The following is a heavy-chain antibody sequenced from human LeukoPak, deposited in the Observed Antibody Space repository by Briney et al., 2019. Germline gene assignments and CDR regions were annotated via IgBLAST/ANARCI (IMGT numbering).Heavy chain of an antibody. D-gene: IGHD5-12*01. J-gene: IGHJ4*02. V-gene: IGHV3-74*01. CDR2: INSDGSSI. CDR3: TRGASGYGNFDY. CDR1: GFSVGGYW. Sequence: GGSPRLSCAASGFSVGGYWIHWVRQGPGMGLVWVSRINSDGSSISYADSVKGRFSISGDNAKNTLYLQMNSLRAEDTAVYYCTRGASGYGNFDYWGQGTLVTVSS.